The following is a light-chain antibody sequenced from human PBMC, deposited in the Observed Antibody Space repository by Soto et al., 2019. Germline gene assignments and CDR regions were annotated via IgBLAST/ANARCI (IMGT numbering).Light chain of an antibody. J-gene: IGKJ2*01. CDR2: GAS. Sequence: EIVMTQSPATLSVSPGERATLSCRASQSVSSNLAWYQQKPGQAPRLLIYGASTRATGIPARFSGSGSGTEFTLTLSSLQSEDFAFYYCQQYNNWPPRYTFGQGTKLEIK. CDR3: QQYNNWPPRYT. CDR1: QSVSSN. V-gene: IGKV3-15*01.